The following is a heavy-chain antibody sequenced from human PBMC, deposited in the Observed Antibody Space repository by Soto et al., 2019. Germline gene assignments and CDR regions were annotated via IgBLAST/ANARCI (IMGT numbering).Heavy chain of an antibody. V-gene: IGHV1-46*01. CDR3: ARDRRGIIMRVRAGGWFDP. J-gene: IGHJ5*02. D-gene: IGHD3-22*01. Sequence: QEYLVQSGAEVKKPGASVKISCKVSGYTFTSYYIHWVRQAPGQGLEWMGMINPSGGATIYAKKFQGRVTMSTDTSKSTVYMEVSSPRSEDTAVYYCARDRRGIIMRVRAGGWFDPWGQGTLVTVSS. CDR2: INPSGGAT. CDR1: GYTFTSYY.